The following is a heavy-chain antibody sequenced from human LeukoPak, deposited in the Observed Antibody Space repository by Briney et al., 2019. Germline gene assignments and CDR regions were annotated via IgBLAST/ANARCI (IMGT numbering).Heavy chain of an antibody. D-gene: IGHD3-10*01. J-gene: IGHJ4*02. CDR3: ARDLGGRYYYGSGSYYYFDY. V-gene: IGHV4-31*03. CDR2: IYYSGST. Sequence: PSQTLSLTCTVSGGSISSGGYYWSWIRQHPGKGLEWIGYIYYSGSTYYNPSLKSRVTISVDTSKNQFSLKLSSVTATDTAVYYCARDLGGRYYYGSGSYYYFDYWGQGTLVTVSS. CDR1: GGSISSGGYY.